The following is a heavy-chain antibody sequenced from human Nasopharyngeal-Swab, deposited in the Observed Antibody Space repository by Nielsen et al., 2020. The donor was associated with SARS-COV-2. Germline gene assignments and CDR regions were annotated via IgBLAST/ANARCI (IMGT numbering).Heavy chain of an antibody. J-gene: IGHJ4*02. CDR1: EFTFSSYG. CDR2: IRYDGSNK. Sequence: GESLKISCAASEFTFSSYGMHWVRQAPGKGLEWVAFIRYDGSNKYYADSVKGRFTISRDNSKSTLYLQVNSLRAEDTAVYYCAKEHGISMARGIDYWGQGTLVTVSS. V-gene: IGHV3-30*02. CDR3: AKEHGISMARGIDY. D-gene: IGHD3-10*01.